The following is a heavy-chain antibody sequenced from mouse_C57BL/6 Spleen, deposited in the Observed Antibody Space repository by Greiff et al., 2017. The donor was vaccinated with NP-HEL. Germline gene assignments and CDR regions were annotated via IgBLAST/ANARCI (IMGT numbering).Heavy chain of an antibody. Sequence: QVHVKQSGAELAKPGASVKLSCKASGYTFTSYWMHWVKQRPGQGLEWIGYINPSSGYTKYNQKFKDKATLTADKSSSTAYMQLSSLTYEDSAVYYCARGEVAKEFAYWGQGTLVTVSA. D-gene: IGHD1-1*01. J-gene: IGHJ3*01. CDR2: INPSSGYT. CDR3: ARGEVAKEFAY. CDR1: GYTFTSYW. V-gene: IGHV1-7*01.